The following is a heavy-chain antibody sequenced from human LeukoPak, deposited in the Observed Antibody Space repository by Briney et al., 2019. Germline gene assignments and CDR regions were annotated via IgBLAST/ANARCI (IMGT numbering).Heavy chain of an antibody. D-gene: IGHD3-22*01. CDR3: AKDVYYYDSSGYYPSY. V-gene: IGHV3-23*01. J-gene: IGHJ4*02. Sequence: GGSLRLSCAASGFTFSSYAMSWVRQAPGKGLEWVSAISGSGGSTYYADSVKGRFTISREHSKNTLYLQMNSLRAEDTAVYYCAKDVYYYDSSGYYPSYWGQGTLAAVSS. CDR2: ISGSGGST. CDR1: GFTFSSYA.